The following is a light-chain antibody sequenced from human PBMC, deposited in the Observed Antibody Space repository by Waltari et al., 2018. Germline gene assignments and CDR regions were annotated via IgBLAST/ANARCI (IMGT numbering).Light chain of an antibody. V-gene: IGKV3-15*01. CDR3: QQYNNWLYT. CDR1: QSVSSN. CDR2: GAS. Sequence: EIVMTQSPATLSVSPGARATLSCRASQSVSSNLAWYQQKPGQAPRLLIYGASTRATGIPARFSGSGSGTEFTLTISSLQSEDFAVYYCQQYNNWLYTFGQGTKLEIK. J-gene: IGKJ2*01.